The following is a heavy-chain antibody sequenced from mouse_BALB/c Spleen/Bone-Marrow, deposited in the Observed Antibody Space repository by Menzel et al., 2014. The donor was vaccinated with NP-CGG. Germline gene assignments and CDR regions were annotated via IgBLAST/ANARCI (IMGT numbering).Heavy chain of an antibody. V-gene: IGHV14-3*02. D-gene: IGHD2-2*01. CDR3: ASYVYGYYFDY. J-gene: IGHJ2*01. Sequence: EVQLVESGAELVKPGASVKLSCTASGFNVKDTYIHWVKQRPEQGLEWIGRIDPANGNTKYDPKFQGKATITADTSSNTAYLQLSSLTSGDTAVYYCASYVYGYYFDYWGQGTTLTVSS. CDR1: GFNVKDTY. CDR2: IDPANGNT.